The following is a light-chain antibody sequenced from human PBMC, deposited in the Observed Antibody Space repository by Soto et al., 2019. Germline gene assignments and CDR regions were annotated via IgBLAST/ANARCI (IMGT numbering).Light chain of an antibody. CDR1: QSVSSN. CDR2: GAF. Sequence: EIVMTQSPVTLSVSPGERSTLSCRAIQSVSSNLAWYQQKPGQAPSLLIYGAFTRATGIPARFSGTGSGTEFTLTISSLQSEDFELYYCQQYNDWPPTFGQGTKVDIK. V-gene: IGKV3-15*01. J-gene: IGKJ1*01. CDR3: QQYNDWPPT.